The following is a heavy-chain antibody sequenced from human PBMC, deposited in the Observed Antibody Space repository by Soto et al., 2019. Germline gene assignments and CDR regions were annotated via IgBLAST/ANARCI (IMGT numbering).Heavy chain of an antibody. CDR1: GFSLDHYA. Sequence: EVHLVESGGGLAQPGRSLRLSCVASGFSLDHYAMHWVRQAPGKGLEWVSGISWDSGVIDYADSVRGRFTISRDNAKKCLYLQMTSLRDEDTALYYCVKDNVGVYCSGGSCYFDYWGQGSLVTVSS. CDR2: ISWDSGVI. CDR3: VKDNVGVYCSGGSCYFDY. J-gene: IGHJ4*02. V-gene: IGHV3-9*01. D-gene: IGHD2-15*01.